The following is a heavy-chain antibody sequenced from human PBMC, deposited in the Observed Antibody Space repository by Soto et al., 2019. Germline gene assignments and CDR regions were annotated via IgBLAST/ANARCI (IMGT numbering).Heavy chain of an antibody. CDR3: ASGFRLAAAGPFDAFDI. V-gene: IGHV5-51*01. J-gene: IGHJ3*02. D-gene: IGHD6-13*01. Sequence: GESLKISCKGSGYSFTSYWIGWVRQMPGKGLEWMGIIHPGDSDTRYSPSFQGQVTISADKSISTAYLQWSSLKASDTAMYYCASGFRLAAAGPFDAFDILVQWTMVTISS. CDR2: IHPGDSDT. CDR1: GYSFTSYW.